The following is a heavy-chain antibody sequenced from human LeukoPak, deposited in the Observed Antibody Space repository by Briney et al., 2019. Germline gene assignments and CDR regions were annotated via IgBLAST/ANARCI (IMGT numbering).Heavy chain of an antibody. J-gene: IGHJ4*02. CDR2: IYRSGGT. Sequence: PSETLSLTCAVSGDSVTYDDYYWSWIRQTPGKGLEWIGEIYRSGGTHYNPALRRRVTMSLDRSKNHLSLNVRSVTAADTAVYYCVRDFDDGNYALRYWGQGTLVTVSS. V-gene: IGHV4-30-2*01. CDR1: GDSVTYDDYY. CDR3: VRDFDDGNYALRY. D-gene: IGHD4-17*01.